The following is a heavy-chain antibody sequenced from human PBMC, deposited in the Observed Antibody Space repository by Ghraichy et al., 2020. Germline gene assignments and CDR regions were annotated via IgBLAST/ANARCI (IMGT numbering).Heavy chain of an antibody. CDR2: IYTSGST. V-gene: IGHV4-4*07. CDR1: GGSISSYY. Sequence: SETLSLTCTVSGGSISSYYWSWIRQPAGKGLEWIGRIYTSGSTNYNPSLKSRVTMSVDTSKNQFSLKLSSVTAADTAVYYCARDPPSQGYYYYGMDVWGQGTTVTVSS. CDR3: ARDPPSQGYYYYGMDV. J-gene: IGHJ6*02.